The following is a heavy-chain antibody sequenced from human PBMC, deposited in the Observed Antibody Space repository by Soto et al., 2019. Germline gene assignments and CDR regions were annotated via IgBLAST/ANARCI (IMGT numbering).Heavy chain of an antibody. Sequence: EVQLVESGGGLIQPGGSLRLACVAPGFTFSGDWMHWVRQVPGKGLVWVSRISPDGTTTYYADSVKGRFTISRDNAKNTLYLQMNGLRADDTAVYYCSRGRSPYYGYFDPWGPGNPGHRLL. D-gene: IGHD3-3*01. V-gene: IGHV3-74*01. CDR1: GFTFSGDW. CDR3: SRGRSPYYGYFDP. CDR2: ISPDGTTT. J-gene: IGHJ5*02.